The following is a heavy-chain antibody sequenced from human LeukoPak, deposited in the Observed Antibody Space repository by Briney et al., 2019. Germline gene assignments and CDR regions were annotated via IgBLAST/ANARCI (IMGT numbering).Heavy chain of an antibody. CDR1: GGSFSSYH. V-gene: IGHV4-34*01. Sequence: KPSETLSLTCAVYGGSFSSYHWSWIRQPPGKGLEWIGEIDHSGSTKYNPSLKSRVTISVDTSKNQFSLKLSSVTTADTAVYYCAREGDPGSGYNYGNWLDPWGQGTLVTVSS. D-gene: IGHD5-12*01. CDR3: AREGDPGSGYNYGNWLDP. J-gene: IGHJ5*02. CDR2: IDHSGST.